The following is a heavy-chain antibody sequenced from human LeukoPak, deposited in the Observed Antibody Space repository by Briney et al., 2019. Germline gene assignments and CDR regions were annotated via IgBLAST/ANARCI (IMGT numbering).Heavy chain of an antibody. Sequence: ASVKVSCKASGYTFTSYGISWVRQAPGQGLEWMGWISAYNGNTNYAQKLQGRVTMTTDTPTSTAYMELRSLRSDDTAVYYCARDLSRISYYDILTGPYDWFDPWGQGTLVTVSS. CDR1: GYTFTSYG. CDR3: ARDLSRISYYDILTGPYDWFDP. CDR2: ISAYNGNT. D-gene: IGHD3-9*01. V-gene: IGHV1-18*01. J-gene: IGHJ5*02.